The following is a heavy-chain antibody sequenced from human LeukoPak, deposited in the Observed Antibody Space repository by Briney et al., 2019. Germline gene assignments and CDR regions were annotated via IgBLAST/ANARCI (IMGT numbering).Heavy chain of an antibody. J-gene: IGHJ6*02. V-gene: IGHV4-31*03. CDR3: ARGSSGWDYYYYGMDV. Sequence: SETLSLTCTVSGGSISSGGYYWSWIRQHPGKGLEWIGYIYYSGSTYYNPSLKSRVTISVDTSKNQFSLKLSSVTAADTAVYYCARGSSGWDYYYYGMDVWGQGTTVTVSS. CDR2: IYYSGST. CDR1: GGSISSGGYY. D-gene: IGHD6-19*01.